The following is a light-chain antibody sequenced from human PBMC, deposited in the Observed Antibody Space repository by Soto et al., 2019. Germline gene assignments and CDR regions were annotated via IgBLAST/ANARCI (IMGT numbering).Light chain of an antibody. CDR3: QQQNT. CDR2: AAS. J-gene: IGKJ1*01. V-gene: IGKV1-9*01. CDR1: QGISSY. Sequence: DIQLTQSPSFLSASEGDRVTITCRASQGISSYLAWYQQKPGKAPKLLIYAASTLQSGVPSRFSGSGSGTEFTLTISSLQPEDFATYYCQQQNTFGQGTKV.